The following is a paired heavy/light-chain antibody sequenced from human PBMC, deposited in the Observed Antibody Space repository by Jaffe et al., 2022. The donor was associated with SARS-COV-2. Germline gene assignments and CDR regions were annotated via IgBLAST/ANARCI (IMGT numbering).Light chain of an antibody. Sequence: IVLTQSPGLLSLSPGERATLSCRASESVGSISVAWYQHKPGQAPRLLIYGASNRATGIPDRFSGSGSGADFTLTITRLEPEDSAVYYCQQYGSSVAFGQGTKVEIK. J-gene: IGKJ1*01. V-gene: IGKV3-20*01. CDR3: QQYGSSVA. CDR2: GAS. CDR1: ESVGSIS.
Heavy chain of an antibody. CDR1: GFSFKNFA. CDR2: INNSGGST. D-gene: IGHD4-17*01. CDR3: AKLGAAAFDV. Sequence: QLLESGGGLVQPGGSLKLSCAASGFSFKNFAMTWVRQAPGKGLEWVATINNSGGSTYFADSVKGRFTISRDNSKKTHYLQMNSLRIEDTAVYFCAKLGAAAFDVWGRGTLVTVSS. J-gene: IGHJ3*01. V-gene: IGHV3-23*01.